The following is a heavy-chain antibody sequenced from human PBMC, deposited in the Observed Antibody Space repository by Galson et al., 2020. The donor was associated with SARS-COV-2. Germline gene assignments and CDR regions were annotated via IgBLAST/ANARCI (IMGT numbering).Heavy chain of an antibody. CDR2: IYWDDDK. Sequence: KMSGPTLVKPTQTLTLTCTFSGFSLSTSGVGVGWIRQPPGKALEWLALIYWDDDKRYSPSLKSRLTITKDTSKNQVVLTMTNMDAVDTATYYCAHLYSYGYGYYFDYWGQGTLVTGSS. V-gene: IGHV2-5*02. D-gene: IGHD5-18*01. J-gene: IGHJ4*02. CDR3: AHLYSYGYGYYFDY. CDR1: GFSLSTSGVG.